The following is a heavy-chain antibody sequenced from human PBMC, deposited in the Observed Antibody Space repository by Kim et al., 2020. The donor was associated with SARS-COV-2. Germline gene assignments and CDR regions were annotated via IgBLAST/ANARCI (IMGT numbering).Heavy chain of an antibody. V-gene: IGHV3-23*01. J-gene: IGHJ1*01. CDR1: GFTFSSYA. CDR3: AKEFSRSWGREEYFQH. Sequence: GGSLRLSCAASGFTFSSYAMSWVRQAPGKGLEWVSAISGSGGSTYYADSVKGRFTISRDNSKNTLYLQMNSLRAEDTAVYYCAKEFSRSWGREEYFQHWGQGTLVTVSS. D-gene: IGHD6-13*01. CDR2: ISGSGGST.